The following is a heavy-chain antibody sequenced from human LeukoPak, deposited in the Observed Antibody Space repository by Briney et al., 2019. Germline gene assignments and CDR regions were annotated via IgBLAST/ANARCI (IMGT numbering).Heavy chain of an antibody. J-gene: IGHJ4*02. CDR1: GGSISSGGHY. CDR2: IYYSGST. D-gene: IGHD4-17*01. CDR3: ARGRYDYGDYVFDY. V-gene: IGHV4-31*03. Sequence: PSQTLSLTCTVSGGSISSGGHYWSWIRQHPGKGLEWIGYIYYSGSTYYNPSLKSRVTISVDTSKNQFSLKVSSVTAEDTAVYYCARGRYDYGDYVFDYWGQGTLVTVSS.